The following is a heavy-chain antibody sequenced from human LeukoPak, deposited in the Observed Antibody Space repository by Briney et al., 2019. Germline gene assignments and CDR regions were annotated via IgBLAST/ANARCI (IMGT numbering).Heavy chain of an antibody. D-gene: IGHD6-19*01. Sequence: PSETLSLTCTVSGGSISSYYWSWIRQPPGKGLEWIGYIYYSGSTNYNPSLKSRVTISVDTSKNQFSLKLSSVTAADTAVYYCARVRGSSGWYGKRYNWFDPWGQGTLVTVSS. CDR3: ARVRGSSGWYGKRYNWFDP. J-gene: IGHJ5*02. CDR1: GGSISSYY. V-gene: IGHV4-59*12. CDR2: IYYSGST.